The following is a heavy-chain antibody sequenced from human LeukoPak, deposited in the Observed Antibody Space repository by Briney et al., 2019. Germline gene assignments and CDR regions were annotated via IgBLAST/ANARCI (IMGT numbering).Heavy chain of an antibody. CDR1: GVSVGSAGYY. CDR3: ARSQSQSGSYRYYFTY. V-gene: IGHV4-61*08. J-gene: IGHJ4*02. D-gene: IGHD1-26*01. CDR2: MYYSGNS. Sequence: SETLSLTCSVSGVSVGSAGYYWTWIRQPPGTGLEWIGYMYYSGNSNYNPFLKSRVTMPLDPSKNRFSLKLSSVTAADTAVYYCARSQSQSGSYRYYFTYWGQGTLVTVSS.